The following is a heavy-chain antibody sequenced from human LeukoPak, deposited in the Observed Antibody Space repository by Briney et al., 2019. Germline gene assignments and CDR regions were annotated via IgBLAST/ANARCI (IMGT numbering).Heavy chain of an antibody. CDR1: GFTFSSYW. V-gene: IGHV3-74*01. D-gene: IGHD5-24*01. CDR2: INSDGSST. J-gene: IGHJ4*02. CDR3: AKDRGGEMATAYFDY. Sequence: PGGSLRLSCAASGFTFSSYWMPWVRQAPGKGLVWVSRINSDGSSTSYADSVKGRFTISRDNAKNTLYLQMNSLRAEDTAVYYCAKDRGGEMATAYFDYWGQGTLVTVSS.